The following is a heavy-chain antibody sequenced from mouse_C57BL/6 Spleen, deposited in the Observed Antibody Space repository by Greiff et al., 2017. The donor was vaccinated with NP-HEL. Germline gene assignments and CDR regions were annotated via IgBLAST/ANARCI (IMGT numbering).Heavy chain of an antibody. CDR2: IDPSDSET. V-gene: IGHV1-52*01. CDR3: AREGHDYDDWYFDV. D-gene: IGHD2-4*01. CDR1: GYTFTSYW. J-gene: IGHJ1*03. Sequence: VQLQQPGAELVRPGSSVKLSCKASGYTFTSYWMHWVKQRPIQGLEWIGNIDPSDSETHYNQKFKDKATLTVDKSSSTAYMQLSSLTSEDSAVYYCAREGHDYDDWYFDVWGTGTTVTVSS.